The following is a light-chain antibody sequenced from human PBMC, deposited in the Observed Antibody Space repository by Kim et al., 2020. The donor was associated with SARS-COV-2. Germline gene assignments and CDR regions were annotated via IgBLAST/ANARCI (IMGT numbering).Light chain of an antibody. CDR1: QSVSIN. V-gene: IGKV1-39*01. CDR3: QQTFSTQYS. Sequence: DIELTQPPSALSASVGDRVTITCRATQSVSINLNWYQQRPGKAPRLLIYGASTLQSGVPSRFSGSGSGTGFTLTISSLQPEDFAIYYCQQTFSTQYSFGQGTKLEI. CDR2: GAS. J-gene: IGKJ2*03.